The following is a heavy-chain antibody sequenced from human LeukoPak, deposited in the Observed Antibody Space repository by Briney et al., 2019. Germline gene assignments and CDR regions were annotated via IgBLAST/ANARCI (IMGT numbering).Heavy chain of an antibody. CDR1: GFSISSGYY. CDR3: ARTYYYDSSGYYYVYFDL. V-gene: IGHV4-61*01. CDR2: IYYSGST. J-gene: IGHJ2*01. D-gene: IGHD3-22*01. Sequence: SETLSLTCAVSGFSISSGYYWGWIRQPPGKGLEWIGYIYYSGSTNYNPSLKSRVTISVDTSKNQFSLKLSSVTAADTAVYYCARTYYYDSSGYYYVYFDLWGRGTLVTVSS.